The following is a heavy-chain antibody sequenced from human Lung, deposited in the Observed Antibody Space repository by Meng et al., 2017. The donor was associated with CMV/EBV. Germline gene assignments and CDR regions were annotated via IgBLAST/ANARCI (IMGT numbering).Heavy chain of an antibody. CDR2: IRSKAHGGTT. Sequence: SCTASEFNFGDYAITWLRQAPEKGLEWVGFIRSKAHGGTTDYVASVKGRFTISTDDSENIGYMELNSLKTDDTSGYICVRGGTEGATDSWGQGTLVTVSS. CDR1: EFNFGDYA. J-gene: IGHJ4*02. CDR3: VRGGTEGATDS. V-gene: IGHV3-49*03. D-gene: IGHD1-1*01.